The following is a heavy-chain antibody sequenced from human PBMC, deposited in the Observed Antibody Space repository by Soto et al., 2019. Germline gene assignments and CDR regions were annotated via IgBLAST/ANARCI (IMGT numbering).Heavy chain of an antibody. J-gene: IGHJ6*02. CDR2: ISWDSGSI. D-gene: IGHD3-9*01. V-gene: IGHV3-9*01. CDR3: ARDMIGDILPTYYKVYYYAMDV. CDR1: GFIFDDYA. Sequence: EVQLVESGGGLVQPGRSLRLSCAASGFIFDDYAMHWVRQAPGKGLEWVSGISWDSGSIIYADSVKGRFIISRDNANNYLYLQMNSLRAVDKALYYFARDMIGDILPTYYKVYYYAMDVWGQGTTVTVSS.